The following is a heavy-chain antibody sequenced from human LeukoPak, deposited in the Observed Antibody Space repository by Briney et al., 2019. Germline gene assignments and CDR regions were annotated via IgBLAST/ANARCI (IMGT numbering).Heavy chain of an antibody. CDR1: GYTLIELS. D-gene: IGHD5-18*01. J-gene: IGHJ4*02. CDR2: FDPEDGET. Sequence: ASVKVSCKVSGYTLIELSMHWVRQAPGKGLEWMGGFDPEDGETIYAQKFQGRVTMTEDTSTDTAYMELSSLRSEDTAVYYCATAISYGYGSFDYWGQGTLVTVSS. V-gene: IGHV1-24*01. CDR3: ATAISYGYGSFDY.